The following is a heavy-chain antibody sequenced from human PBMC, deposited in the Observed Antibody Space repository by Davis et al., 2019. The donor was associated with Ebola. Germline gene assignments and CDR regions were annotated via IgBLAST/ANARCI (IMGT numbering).Heavy chain of an antibody. D-gene: IGHD2-2*01. J-gene: IGHJ4*02. CDR3: ARARRHCSSTSCQYYFDY. Sequence: GESLKISCAASGFTFSSYGMHWVRQAPGKGLEWVAVISYDGGNKYYADSVKGRFTISRDNSKNSLYLQMNSLRAEDTAVYYCARARRHCSSTSCQYYFDYWGQGTLVTVSS. CDR2: ISYDGGNK. CDR1: GFTFSSYG. V-gene: IGHV3-30*03.